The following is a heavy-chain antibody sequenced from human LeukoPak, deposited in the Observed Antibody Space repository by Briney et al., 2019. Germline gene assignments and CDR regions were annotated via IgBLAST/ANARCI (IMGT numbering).Heavy chain of an antibody. CDR1: GFTFTSYG. Sequence: PGTSLRLSCAASGFTFTSYGMHWVRQAPGKGLEWVALIWYDGSNKYYADSVRGRFTISRDNSKNTLYLQMNSLRAEDTAVYYCAKKKELQYYYDSSGYHPLDYWGQGTLVTVSS. V-gene: IGHV3-33*06. CDR2: IWYDGSNK. D-gene: IGHD3-22*01. CDR3: AKKKELQYYYDSSGYHPLDY. J-gene: IGHJ4*02.